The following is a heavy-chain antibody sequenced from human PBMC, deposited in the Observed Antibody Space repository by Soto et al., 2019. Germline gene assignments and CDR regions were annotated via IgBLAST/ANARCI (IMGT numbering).Heavy chain of an antibody. CDR3: ARDLGLVGSGWPENWFDP. CDR1: GYTFTSYY. Sequence: GASVKVSCKASGYTFTSYYMHWVRQAPGQGLEWMGIINTSGGSTSYAQKFQGRVTMTRDTSTSTVYMELSSLRSEDTAVYYCARDLGLVGSGWPENWFDPWGQGTLVTVSS. D-gene: IGHD6-19*01. V-gene: IGHV1-46*03. J-gene: IGHJ5*02. CDR2: INTSGGST.